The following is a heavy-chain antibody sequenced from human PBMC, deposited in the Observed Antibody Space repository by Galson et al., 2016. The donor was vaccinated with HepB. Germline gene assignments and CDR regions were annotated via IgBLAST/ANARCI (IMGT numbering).Heavy chain of an antibody. J-gene: IGHJ4*02. Sequence: SETLSLTCTVSGGSISSGAYHWGWIRQPPRKGLEWIGSISNRGSTPYNPSLKSRITISIDTSKNQFSLNLRSVTAADTAVYYCATHRTGPTGFPFDNWGQGTLVTVSS. V-gene: IGHV4-39*01. CDR2: ISNRGST. CDR3: ATHRTGPTGFPFDN. CDR1: GGSISSGAYH. D-gene: IGHD2-8*02.